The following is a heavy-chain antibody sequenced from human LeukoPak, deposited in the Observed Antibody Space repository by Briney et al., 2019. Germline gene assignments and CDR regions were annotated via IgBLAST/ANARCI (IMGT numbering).Heavy chain of an antibody. D-gene: IGHD5-24*01. Sequence: GGSLRLSCSASGFTFSNYNINWVRQAPGKGPEWISYINTSSTTIHYADSVKGRFTISRDNAKNSLYPEMNSLRDEDTAVYYCAVMAVITVDAFDLWGPGTMVTVSS. J-gene: IGHJ3*01. CDR2: INTSSTTI. CDR3: AVMAVITVDAFDL. CDR1: GFTFSNYN. V-gene: IGHV3-48*02.